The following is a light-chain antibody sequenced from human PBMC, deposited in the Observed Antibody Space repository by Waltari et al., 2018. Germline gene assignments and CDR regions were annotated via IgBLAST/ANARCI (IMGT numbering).Light chain of an antibody. Sequence: EIVLTQSPGTLSLSPGERATLSCRASQSVRSSYLAWYRQKPGQAPRLLIYGASSRATGIPDRFSGSGSGTDFTLTISRLEPEDFAVYYCQQYGTLITFGQGTRLEIK. CDR2: GAS. V-gene: IGKV3-20*01. CDR1: QSVRSSY. J-gene: IGKJ5*01. CDR3: QQYGTLIT.